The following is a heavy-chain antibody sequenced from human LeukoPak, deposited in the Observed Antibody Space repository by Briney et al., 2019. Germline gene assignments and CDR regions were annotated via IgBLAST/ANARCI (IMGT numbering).Heavy chain of an antibody. D-gene: IGHD5-12*01. CDR1: GYTFTSYG. V-gene: IGHV1-18*04. J-gene: IGHJ5*02. Sequence: ASVKVSCKASGYTFTSYGISWVRQAPGQGLEWMGWISAYNGNTYYAQKLQGRVTMTTDTSTSTAYMELRSLRSDDTAVYYCARVMMGYSGYETYDWFDPWGQGTLVTVSS. CDR3: ARVMMGYSGYETYDWFDP. CDR2: ISAYNGNT.